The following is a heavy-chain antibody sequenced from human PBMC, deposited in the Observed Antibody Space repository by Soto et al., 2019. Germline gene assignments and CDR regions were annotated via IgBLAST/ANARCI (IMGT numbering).Heavy chain of an antibody. CDR2: ISSSSSYI. J-gene: IGHJ4*02. D-gene: IGHD3-10*01. V-gene: IGHV3-21*01. Sequence: EVQLVESGGGLVKPGGSLRLSCAASGFTFSSYSMNWVRQAPGKGLEWVSSISSSSSYIYYADSVKGRFTISRDNAKNSLYLQMNSLRAEDTAVYYCARDTSYGGVLLWFGEHDYWGQGTLVTVSS. CDR1: GFTFSSYS. CDR3: ARDTSYGGVLLWFGEHDY.